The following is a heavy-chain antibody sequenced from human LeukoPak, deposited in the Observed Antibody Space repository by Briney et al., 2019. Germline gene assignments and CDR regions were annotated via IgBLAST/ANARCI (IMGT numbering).Heavy chain of an antibody. Sequence: GGSLRLSCTASGFTFKDYSMHWVRQAPGKGPEWLGIISYDGHPEFYADSVKGRFTISRHNSNNTLFLQMNSLRPEDTAVYFCASTYQLQLFDYWGQGTLVTVSS. CDR1: GFTFKDYS. J-gene: IGHJ4*02. CDR3: ASTYQLQLFDY. V-gene: IGHV3-30*04. D-gene: IGHD2-2*01. CDR2: ISYDGHPE.